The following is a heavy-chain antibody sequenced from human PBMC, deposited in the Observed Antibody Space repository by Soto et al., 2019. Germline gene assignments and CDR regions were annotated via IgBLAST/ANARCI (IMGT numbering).Heavy chain of an antibody. D-gene: IGHD4-4*01. V-gene: IGHV4-31*03. CDR2: IYYSGST. Sequence: QVQLQESGPGLVKPSQTLSLTCTVSGGSISSGGYYWSWIRQHPGKGLEWIGYIYYSGSTYYNPSLKSRVTISVDTSKNQFSLKLSSVTAADTAVYYCARGGDYSNPPVFFGWFDTWGQGTLVTVSS. CDR3: ARGGDYSNPPVFFGWFDT. J-gene: IGHJ5*02. CDR1: GGSISSGGYY.